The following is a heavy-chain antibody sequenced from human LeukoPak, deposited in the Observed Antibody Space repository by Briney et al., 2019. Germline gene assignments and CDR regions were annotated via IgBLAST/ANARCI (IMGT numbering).Heavy chain of an antibody. Sequence: PSETLSLTCTVSGGSISSYYWSWIRQPAGKGLEWIGRIYTSGSTNYNPSLKSRVTMSVDTSKNQFSLKLSSVTAADTAEYYCARDRWLQSTYYFDYWGQGTLVTVSS. CDR1: GGSISSYY. CDR3: ARDRWLQSTYYFDY. D-gene: IGHD5-24*01. CDR2: IYTSGST. J-gene: IGHJ4*02. V-gene: IGHV4-4*07.